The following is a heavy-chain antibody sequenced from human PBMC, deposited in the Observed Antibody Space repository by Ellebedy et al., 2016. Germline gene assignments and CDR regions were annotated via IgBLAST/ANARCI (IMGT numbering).Heavy chain of an antibody. CDR2: ISGSGGST. V-gene: IGHV3-23*01. CDR1: GFTFSSYT. D-gene: IGHD5-24*01. J-gene: IGHJ4*02. CDR3: AKGRSLMATIDH. Sequence: GESLKISXAASGFTFSSYTMRWVRQAPGKGLEWVSDISGSGGSTYYADSVKGRFTISRDNSKNTLYLQMNSLRVEDTAVYYCAKGRSLMATIDHWGQGTLVTVSS.